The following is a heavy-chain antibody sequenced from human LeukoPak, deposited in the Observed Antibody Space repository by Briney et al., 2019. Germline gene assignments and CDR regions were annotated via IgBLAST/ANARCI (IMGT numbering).Heavy chain of an antibody. Sequence: SETLSLTCAVSGGSISSSNWWSWVRQPPGKGLEWIAEIHHSGSANYNPSLKSRVTISGDKSKNQFSLKLSSVTAADTAVYYCARQWEGAVAFDYWGQGTLVTVSS. CDR1: GGSISSSNW. J-gene: IGHJ4*02. D-gene: IGHD1-26*01. CDR2: IHHSGSA. CDR3: ARQWEGAVAFDY. V-gene: IGHV4-4*02.